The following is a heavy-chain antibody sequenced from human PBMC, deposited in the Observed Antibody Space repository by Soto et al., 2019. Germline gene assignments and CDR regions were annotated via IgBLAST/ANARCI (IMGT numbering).Heavy chain of an antibody. CDR1: GLTFSKFE. V-gene: IGHV3-48*03. CDR3: VRVGIVARPY. J-gene: IGHJ4*02. CDR2: ISSDGATI. D-gene: IGHD2-21*01. Sequence: VGSLRLSCEVSGLTFSKFEMTWVRQAPGQGLEWVSSISSDGATIYYADSVKGRFTISRDNDKNLLYLQMNSLKGEDTATYYCVRVGIVARPYWGQGTPVTVSS.